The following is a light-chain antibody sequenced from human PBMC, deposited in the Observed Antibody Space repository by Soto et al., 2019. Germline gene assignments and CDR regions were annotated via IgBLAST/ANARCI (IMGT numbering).Light chain of an antibody. CDR2: KNN. V-gene: IGLV1-47*01. Sequence: QSVLTQPPSASGTPGQRVTISCSGSSSSIGTNYVYWYQQLPGTAPKLLIYKNNQRPSGVPDRFSGSKSGTSASLAISGLRSEEEADYHCASWDDSLSGYVFGTGTKVTVL. J-gene: IGLJ1*01. CDR3: ASWDDSLSGYV. CDR1: SSSIGTNY.